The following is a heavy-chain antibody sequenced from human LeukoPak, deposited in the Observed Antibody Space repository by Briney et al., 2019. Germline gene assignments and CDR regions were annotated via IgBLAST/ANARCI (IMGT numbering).Heavy chain of an antibody. CDR3: ARDEDGYYYFDY. CDR2: ISSSSSYI. V-gene: IGHV3-21*01. CDR1: GFTFSSYS. D-gene: IGHD3-22*01. Sequence: GGSLRLSCAASGFTFSSYSMNWVRQAPGKGLEWVSSISSSSSYIYYADSVKGRFTISRDNAKNSLYLQMNSPRAEDTAVYYCARDEDGYYYFDYWGQGTLVTVSS. J-gene: IGHJ4*02.